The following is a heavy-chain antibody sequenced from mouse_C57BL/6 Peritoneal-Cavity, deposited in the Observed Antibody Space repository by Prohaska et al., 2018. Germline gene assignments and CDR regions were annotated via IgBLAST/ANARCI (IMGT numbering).Heavy chain of an antibody. J-gene: IGHJ1*03. CDR2: INSDGSAI. V-gene: IGHV11-2*01. Sequence: EVQLLETGGGLVQPGGSRGLSCEGSGLTFSGFWMSWVRQTPWKTLEWIGDINSDGSAINYAPSIKDRFTIFRDNDKSTLYLQMSNVRSEDTATYFCMRYGNYWYFDVWGTGTTVTVSS. CDR3: MRYGNYWYFDV. D-gene: IGHD2-1*01. CDR1: GLTFSGFW.